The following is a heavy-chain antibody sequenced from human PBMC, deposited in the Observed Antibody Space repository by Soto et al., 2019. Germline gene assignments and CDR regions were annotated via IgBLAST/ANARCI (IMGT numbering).Heavy chain of an antibody. Sequence: ASVKVSCKVSGYTLTGLSMHWVRRAPGKGLEWMGGFDPEDGETIYAQKFQGRVTMTEDTSTDTAYMELSSLRSEDMAVYYCETTIFGVVIDYYRGQGTLVTVSS. CDR1: GYTLTGLS. J-gene: IGHJ4*02. D-gene: IGHD3-3*01. CDR3: ETTIFGVVIDYY. V-gene: IGHV1-24*01. CDR2: FDPEDGET.